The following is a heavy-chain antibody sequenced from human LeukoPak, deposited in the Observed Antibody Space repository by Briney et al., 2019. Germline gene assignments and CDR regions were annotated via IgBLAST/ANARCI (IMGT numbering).Heavy chain of an antibody. D-gene: IGHD2-2*01. CDR1: GGSFGGYY. CDR2: INHSGST. Sequence: SETLSLTCAVYGGSFGGYYWSWIRQPPGKGLEWIGEINHSGSTNYNPSLKSRVTISVHTSKNQFSLKLSSVTAADTAVYYCARGYCSSTSCYYYYGMDVWGQGTTVTVSS. V-gene: IGHV4-34*01. J-gene: IGHJ6*02. CDR3: ARGYCSSTSCYYYYGMDV.